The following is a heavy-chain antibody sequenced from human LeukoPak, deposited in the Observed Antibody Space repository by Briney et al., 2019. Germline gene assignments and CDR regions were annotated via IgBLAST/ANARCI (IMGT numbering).Heavy chain of an antibody. J-gene: IGHJ6*03. V-gene: IGHV3-30*02. CDR1: GFTFTSHG. D-gene: IGHD4-17*01. Sequence: GGSLRLSCAASGFTFTSHGMHWVRQAPGKGLEWVAFTRNDGNNKYYADSVKGRFTISRDNSKNTLSLQMNSLRTEDTAVYYCARDPKCPINTGTCYYYYYMDVWGKGTTVTVSS. CDR2: TRNDGNNK. CDR3: ARDPKCPINTGTCYYYYYMDV.